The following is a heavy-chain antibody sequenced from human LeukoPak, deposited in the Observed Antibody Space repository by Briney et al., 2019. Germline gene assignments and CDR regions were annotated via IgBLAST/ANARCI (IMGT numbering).Heavy chain of an antibody. CDR3: ASRLVYYFDY. CDR2: IYYSGST. CDR1: GGSVSSGSYY. V-gene: IGHV4-31*03. J-gene: IGHJ4*02. D-gene: IGHD3-9*01. Sequence: SETLSLTCTVSGGSVSSGSYYWSWIRQHPGKGLEWIGYIYYSGSTYYNPSLKSRVTISVDTSKNQFSLKLGSVTAADTAVYYCASRLVYYFDYWGQGTLVTVSS.